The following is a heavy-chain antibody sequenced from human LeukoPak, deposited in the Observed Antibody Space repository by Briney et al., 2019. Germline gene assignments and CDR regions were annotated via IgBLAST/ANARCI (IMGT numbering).Heavy chain of an antibody. Sequence: GGSLRLSCAASGFTFSDYYMTWVRQAPGKGLEWVSYISFGANTIYYADSVKGRFTISRDNAKNSLYLQMDSLRADDTAVYYRARASNKIFTVPRYMDVWGQGTTVTVSS. D-gene: IGHD3-3*01. CDR3: ARASNKIFTVPRYMDV. CDR2: ISFGANTI. J-gene: IGHJ6*03. V-gene: IGHV3-11*04. CDR1: GFTFSDYY.